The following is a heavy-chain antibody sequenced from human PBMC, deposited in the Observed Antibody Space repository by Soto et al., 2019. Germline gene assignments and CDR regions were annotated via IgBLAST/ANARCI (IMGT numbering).Heavy chain of an antibody. CDR2: INHSGRI. Sequence: PSETLSLTCAVSGGSISSGGYYWSWIRQHPGKGLEWIGYINHSGRINYNPSLKSRVTMSVETSKNQFSLKLSSVTAADTAVYYCARGYCSSTSCYTRYYYYYGMDVWGQGTTVTVSS. J-gene: IGHJ6*02. D-gene: IGHD2-2*02. V-gene: IGHV4-31*11. CDR3: ARGYCSSTSCYTRYYYYYGMDV. CDR1: GGSISSGGYY.